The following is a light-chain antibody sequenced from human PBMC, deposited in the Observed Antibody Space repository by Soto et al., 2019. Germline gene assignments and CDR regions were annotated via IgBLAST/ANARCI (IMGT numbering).Light chain of an antibody. CDR1: SSDVGAYNF. CDR2: NVY. J-gene: IGLJ1*01. Sequence: QSVLTQPASVSGSPGQSITISCTGTSSDVGAYNFVSWHQQHPGKAPKLMIYNVYDRPSGISYRFSGSKSGNTASLTISGLQGEAEADYYCSAYTVSRPYLFGTGTKVTV. CDR3: SAYTVSRPYL. V-gene: IGLV2-14*03.